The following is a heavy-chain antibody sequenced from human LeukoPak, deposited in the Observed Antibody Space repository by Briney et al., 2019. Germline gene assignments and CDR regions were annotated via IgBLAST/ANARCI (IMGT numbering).Heavy chain of an antibody. V-gene: IGHV1-8*03. Sequence: EASVKVSCKASGYTFTGYDINWVRQATGQGLEWMGWMNPNSGNTGYAQKFQGRVTITRNTSISTAYMELSSLRSEDTAVYYCARGRKWLRRDYYYYYMDVWGKGTTVTVSS. D-gene: IGHD5-12*01. J-gene: IGHJ6*03. CDR1: GYTFTGYD. CDR2: MNPNSGNT. CDR3: ARGRKWLRRDYYYYYMDV.